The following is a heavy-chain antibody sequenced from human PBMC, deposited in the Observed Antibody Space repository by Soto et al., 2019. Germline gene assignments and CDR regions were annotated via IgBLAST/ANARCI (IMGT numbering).Heavy chain of an antibody. V-gene: IGHV3-23*01. CDR3: AKNGELYTKYCYYPYYMDF. CDR2: ISGSGGST. J-gene: IGHJ6*03. Sequence: PGGSLRLSCAASGFTFSSYAMSWVRQAPGKGLEWVSAISGSGGSTYYADSVKGRFTISRDNSKNTLYLQMNSLRAEDTAVYYCAKNGELYTKYCYYPYYMDFWGTGTLVPVSS. D-gene: IGHD3-16*01. CDR1: GFTFSSYA.